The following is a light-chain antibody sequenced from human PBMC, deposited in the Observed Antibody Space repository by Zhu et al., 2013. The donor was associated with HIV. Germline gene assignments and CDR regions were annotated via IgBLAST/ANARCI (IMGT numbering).Light chain of an antibody. V-gene: IGKV3-11*01. CDR1: ESVASF. Sequence: EIVLTQSPATLSLSPGERATLSCRASESVASFLGWYQQKPGQAPRLLIYDASNRATGIPARFSGSGSGTDFTLTISSLEPEDFALYYCQQPQLTFGGGTKVEIK. CDR2: DAS. CDR3: QQPQLT. J-gene: IGKJ4*01.